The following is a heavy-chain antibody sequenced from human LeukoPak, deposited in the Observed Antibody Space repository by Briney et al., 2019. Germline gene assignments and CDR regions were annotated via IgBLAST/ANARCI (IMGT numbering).Heavy chain of an antibody. CDR3: ARSRDYYDSSGYYHQSHAFDI. J-gene: IGHJ3*02. CDR2: IYYSGST. Sequence: SETLSLTCTVSGGSISSGGYYWTWIRQPPGKGLEWIGYIYYSGSTNYNPSLKSRVTISVDTSKNQFSLKLSSVTAADTAVYYCARSRDYYDSSGYYHQSHAFDIWGQGTMVTVSS. V-gene: IGHV4-61*08. CDR1: GGSISSGGYY. D-gene: IGHD3-22*01.